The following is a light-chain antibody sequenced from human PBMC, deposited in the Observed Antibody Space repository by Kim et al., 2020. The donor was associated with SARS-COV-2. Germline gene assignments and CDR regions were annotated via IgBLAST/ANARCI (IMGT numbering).Light chain of an antibody. CDR2: GAS. V-gene: IGKV3-20*01. CDR1: QSVSSSY. Sequence: GERATLSCRASQSVSSSYLAWYQQKPGQAPRLLIYGASSRATGIPDRFSGSGSGTDFTLTISRLEPEDFAVYYCQQYGSSPQTFGQGTKVEIK. CDR3: QQYGSSPQT. J-gene: IGKJ1*01.